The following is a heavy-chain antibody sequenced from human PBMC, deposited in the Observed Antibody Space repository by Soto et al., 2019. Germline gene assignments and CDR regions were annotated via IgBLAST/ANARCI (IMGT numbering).Heavy chain of an antibody. V-gene: IGHV4-59*01. Sequence: PSETLSLTCTVSGGSISSYYWSWIRQPPGKGLEWIGYIYYSGSTNYNPSLKSRVTISVDTSKNQFSPKLSSVTAADTAVYYCARYSGTDYYYGMDVWGQGTTVTVSS. CDR1: GGSISSYY. J-gene: IGHJ6*02. CDR3: ARYSGTDYYYGMDV. CDR2: IYYSGST. D-gene: IGHD6-13*01.